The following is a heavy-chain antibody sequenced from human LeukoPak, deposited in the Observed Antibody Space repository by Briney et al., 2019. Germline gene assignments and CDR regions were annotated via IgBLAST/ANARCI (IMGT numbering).Heavy chain of an antibody. D-gene: IGHD3-22*01. CDR3: TRGSIAYYYMDV. CDR1: GGSISSYY. CDR2: IYYSGST. V-gene: IGHV4-59*01. J-gene: IGHJ6*03. Sequence: SETLSLTCTVSGGSISSYYWSWIRQPPGKGLEWIGNIYYSGSTNYNPSLKSRVTISVDTSKNQFSLKLSSVTAADTAVYYCTRGSIAYYYMDVWGKGTTVTIS.